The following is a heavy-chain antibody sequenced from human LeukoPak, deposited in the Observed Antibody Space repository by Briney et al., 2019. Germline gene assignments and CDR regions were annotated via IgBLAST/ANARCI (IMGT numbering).Heavy chain of an antibody. CDR3: TKGRYTSGGFDY. V-gene: IGHV3-30*18. CDR2: ISYDGSNK. D-gene: IGHD6-19*01. CDR1: GFTFSSYS. Sequence: PGGSLRLSCAASGFTFSSYSMNWVRQAPGKGLEWVAVISYDGSNKYYADSVKGRFTISRDNSKNTLYLQMNSLKTEDTAVYYCTKGRYTSGGFDYWGQGTLVTVSS. J-gene: IGHJ4*02.